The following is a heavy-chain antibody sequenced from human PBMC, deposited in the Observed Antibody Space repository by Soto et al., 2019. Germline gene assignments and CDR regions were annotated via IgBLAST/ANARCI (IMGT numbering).Heavy chain of an antibody. V-gene: IGHV1-69*06. CDR2: IIPIFGTA. Sequence: VASVKVSCKASGGTFSSYAISWVRQAPGQGLEWMGGIIPIFGTANYAQKFQGRVTITADKSTSTAYMELSSLRSEDTAVYYCARTPPYGDYDGYYYYGMDVWGQGTTVTVSS. D-gene: IGHD4-17*01. J-gene: IGHJ6*02. CDR3: ARTPPYGDYDGYYYYGMDV. CDR1: GGTFSSYA.